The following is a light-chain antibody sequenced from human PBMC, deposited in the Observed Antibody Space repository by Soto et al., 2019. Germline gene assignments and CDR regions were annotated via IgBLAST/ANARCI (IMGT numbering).Light chain of an antibody. V-gene: IGLV1-44*01. J-gene: IGLJ2*01. Sequence: QLVLTQPPSASGTPGQTVTISCSGSSSNIGSNTVNWYQQLPGTAPKLLIYSNNQRPSGVPDRFSGSKSGTSASLAISGLQSEDEADYYCAAWDDSLNGLFGGGTKLTVL. CDR2: SNN. CDR1: SSNIGSNT. CDR3: AAWDDSLNGL.